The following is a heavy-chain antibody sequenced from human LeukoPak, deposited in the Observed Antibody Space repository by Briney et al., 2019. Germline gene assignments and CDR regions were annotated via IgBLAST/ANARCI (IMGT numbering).Heavy chain of an antibody. V-gene: IGHV4-34*01. D-gene: IGHD5-12*01. CDR2: INHSGST. CDR3: ARGLRRWLRDPFDY. J-gene: IGHJ4*02. Sequence: SETLSLTCAVYGGSFSGYYWSWIRQPPGKGLEWIGEINHSGSTNYNPSLKSRVTISVDTSKNQFSLKLSSVTAADTAVYYCARGLRRWLRDPFDYWGQETLVTVSS. CDR1: GGSFSGYY.